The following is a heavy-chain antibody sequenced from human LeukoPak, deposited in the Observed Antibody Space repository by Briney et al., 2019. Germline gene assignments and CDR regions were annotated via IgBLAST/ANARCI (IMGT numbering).Heavy chain of an antibody. Sequence: GGSLRLSCAASGFTFSNYGMSWVRQAPGKGLEWVSYISSSGSTIYYADSVKGRFTISRDNAKNSLYLQMNSLRAEDTAVYYCARVNSGYYYYYMDVWGKGTTVTVSS. J-gene: IGHJ6*03. CDR3: ARVNSGYYYYYMDV. V-gene: IGHV3-48*04. CDR2: ISSSGSTI. CDR1: GFTFSNYG. D-gene: IGHD6-19*01.